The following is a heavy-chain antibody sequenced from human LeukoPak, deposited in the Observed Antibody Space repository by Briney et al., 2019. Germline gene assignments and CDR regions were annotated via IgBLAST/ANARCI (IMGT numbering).Heavy chain of an antibody. CDR2: INHNGST. CDR1: GGSFSGYY. J-gene: IGHJ4*02. CDR3: ARVIRGEARSYGSGSYLFPLDY. Sequence: SETLSLTCAVYGGSFSGYYWSWIRQPPGKGLEWIGEINHNGSTNYNSSPKSRVTISVDTSKNQFSLKLSSVTAADTAVYYCARVIRGEARSYGSGSYLFPLDYWGQGTLVTVSS. D-gene: IGHD3-10*01. V-gene: IGHV4-34*01.